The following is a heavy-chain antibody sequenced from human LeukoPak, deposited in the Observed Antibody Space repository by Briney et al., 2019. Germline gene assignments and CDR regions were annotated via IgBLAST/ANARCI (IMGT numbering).Heavy chain of an antibody. CDR1: GFTFSSYS. J-gene: IGHJ4*02. CDR3: ARDQAVAGISFFDY. D-gene: IGHD6-19*01. V-gene: IGHV3-21*01. Sequence: GGSLRLSCAASGFTFSSYSMNWVRQAPGKGLEWVSSISSSSSYIYYADSVKGRFTISRDNAKNSLYLQMNSLRAEDTAVYYCARDQAVAGISFFDYWGQGTLVTVSS. CDR2: ISSSSSYI.